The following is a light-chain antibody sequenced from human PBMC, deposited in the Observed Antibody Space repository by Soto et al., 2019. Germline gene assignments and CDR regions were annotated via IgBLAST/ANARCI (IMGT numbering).Light chain of an antibody. CDR1: QDISNY. J-gene: IGKJ4*01. V-gene: IGKV1-33*01. Sequence: DIQMTQSPSSLSASVGDRVTITCQASQDISNYLNWYQQKPGKAPKILIYDASNLETGVPSRFSGIGSEKDFTFPINSLQPEDIATYYCQQYDNLPPLTFGGETKVEIK. CDR3: QQYDNLPPLT. CDR2: DAS.